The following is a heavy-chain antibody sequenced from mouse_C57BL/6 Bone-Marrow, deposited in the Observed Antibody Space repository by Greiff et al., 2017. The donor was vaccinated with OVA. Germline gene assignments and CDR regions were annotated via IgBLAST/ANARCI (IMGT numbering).Heavy chain of an antibody. CDR2: IYPRDGST. CDR3: SGTWFAY. Sequence: QVQLKESDAELVKPGASVKISCKVSGYTFTDHTIHWMKQRPEQGLEWIGYIYPRDGSTKYNEKFKGKATITADTSSNTAYLQLSSLTSEDTAVYYCSGTWFAYWGQGTLVTVSA. V-gene: IGHV1-78*01. D-gene: IGHD4-1*01. J-gene: IGHJ3*01. CDR1: GYTFTDHT.